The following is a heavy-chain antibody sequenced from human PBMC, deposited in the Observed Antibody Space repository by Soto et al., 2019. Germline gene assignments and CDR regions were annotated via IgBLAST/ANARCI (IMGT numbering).Heavy chain of an antibody. Sequence: GGSLRLSCAASGFTFSSYALNWVRQAPGTGLEWVSAISGSGGSTYYTDSVKGRFTISRDNSKNTLYLQMNSLRAEDTAVYYCAKRVAVAVPYFESWGQGTLVTVSS. J-gene: IGHJ4*02. V-gene: IGHV3-23*01. CDR2: ISGSGGST. D-gene: IGHD6-19*01. CDR1: GFTFSSYA. CDR3: AKRVAVAVPYFES.